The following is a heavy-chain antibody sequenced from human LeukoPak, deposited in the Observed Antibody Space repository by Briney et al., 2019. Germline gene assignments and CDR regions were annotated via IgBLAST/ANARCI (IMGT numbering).Heavy chain of an antibody. Sequence: GGSLRLSCAASGFTFSNYWMSWVRQAPGKGLEWVANIKQDGSEKYCVDSVKGRFTISRDNAKNSPFLQMNSLRAEDTAVYYCARADGDYVFDYWGQGTLVTVSS. J-gene: IGHJ4*02. CDR2: IKQDGSEK. CDR3: ARADGDYVFDY. CDR1: GFTFSNYW. D-gene: IGHD4-17*01. V-gene: IGHV3-7*05.